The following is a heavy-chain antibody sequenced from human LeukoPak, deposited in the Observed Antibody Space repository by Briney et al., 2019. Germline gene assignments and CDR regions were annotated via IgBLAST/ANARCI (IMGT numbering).Heavy chain of an antibody. CDR3: ARGYYGDLDAFDI. V-gene: IGHV3-53*01. D-gene: IGHD4-17*01. CDR1: GFTVSSNY. J-gene: IGHJ3*02. Sequence: GSLRLSCAASGFTVSSNYMSWVRQAPGKGLEWVSVIYSGGSTYYADSVKGRFTISRDNSKNTLYLQMNSLRAEDTAVYCCARGYYGDLDAFDIWGQGTMVTVSS. CDR2: IYSGGST.